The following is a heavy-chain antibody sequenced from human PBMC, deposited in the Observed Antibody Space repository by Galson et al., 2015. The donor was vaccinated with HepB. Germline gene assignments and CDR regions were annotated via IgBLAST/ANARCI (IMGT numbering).Heavy chain of an antibody. Sequence: SLRLSCAASGFTVSSNYMSWVRQAPGKGLEWVSVIYSGGSTYYADSVKGRFTISRRNSKNTLYLQMNSLRAEDTAVYYCARYTGLDAFDIWGQGTMVTVSS. CDR1: GFTVSSNY. CDR3: ARYTGLDAFDI. V-gene: IGHV3-53*04. J-gene: IGHJ3*02. CDR2: IYSGGST.